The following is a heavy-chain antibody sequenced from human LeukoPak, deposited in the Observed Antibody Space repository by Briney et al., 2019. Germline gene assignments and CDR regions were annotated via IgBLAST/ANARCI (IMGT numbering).Heavy chain of an antibody. CDR2: IDTNNYYI. CDR1: GFSFSSYA. CDR3: ARDLAVSLLITSYFYYGMDV. V-gene: IGHV3-21*01. Sequence: GGSLRLSCAASGFSFSSYAMSWVRQAPGKGLEWVSSIDTNNYYIYYADSVKGRFTISRDNAENSLYLQMNSLRAEDTAVYYCARDLAVSLLITSYFYYGMDVWGQGTTVTVSS. D-gene: IGHD3-22*01. J-gene: IGHJ6*02.